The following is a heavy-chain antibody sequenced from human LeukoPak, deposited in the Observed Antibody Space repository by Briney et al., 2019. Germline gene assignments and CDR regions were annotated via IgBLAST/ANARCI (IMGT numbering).Heavy chain of an antibody. V-gene: IGHV4-59*12. J-gene: IGHJ4*02. CDR1: GGSISSYY. CDR3: ARAYDSSGYYGS. Sequence: SETLSLTCTVSGGSISSYYWSWIRQPPGKGLEWIGYIYYSGSTYYIPSLKSRVTISVDTSKNQFSLKLSSVTAADTAVYYCARAYDSSGYYGSWGQGTLVTVSS. CDR2: IYYSGST. D-gene: IGHD3-22*01.